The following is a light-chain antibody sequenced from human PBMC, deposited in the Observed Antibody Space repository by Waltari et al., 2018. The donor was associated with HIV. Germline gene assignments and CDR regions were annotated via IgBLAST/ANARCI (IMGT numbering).Light chain of an antibody. CDR2: DNE. J-gene: IGLJ3*02. CDR1: SSNIGRNF. Sequence: QSVLTQPPSVSAAPGQKVTISCSGYSSNIGRNFVSWYQQIPGTAPKLLIYDNEKRPSGTPDRFSGSKSGTSATLGITGLQTGDEADYYCGTWDSSLSAWVFGGGTKLTVL. CDR3: GTWDSSLSAWV. V-gene: IGLV1-51*01.